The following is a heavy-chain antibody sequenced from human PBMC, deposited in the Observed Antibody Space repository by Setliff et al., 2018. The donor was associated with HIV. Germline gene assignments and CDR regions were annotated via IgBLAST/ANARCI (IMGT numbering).Heavy chain of an antibody. CDR2: VNRDGSST. CDR3: HSGYDTEEQSYFDY. D-gene: IGHD5-12*01. Sequence: GGSLRLSCAASGFTFDRFWMHWVRQAPGKGLVWVSRVNRDGSSTTYADSVKDRFTTSRDNAKNTLYLQMNSLRAEDTGVYYCHSGYDTEEQSYFDYWGQGALVTVPQ. V-gene: IGHV3-74*01. J-gene: IGHJ4*02. CDR1: GFTFDRFW.